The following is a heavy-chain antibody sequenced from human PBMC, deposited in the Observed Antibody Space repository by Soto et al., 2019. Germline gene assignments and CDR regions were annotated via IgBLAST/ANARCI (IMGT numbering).Heavy chain of an antibody. Sequence: GGSLRLSCAASGFTFSSYAMSWVRQAPGKGLEWVSAVSGSGGSTYYADSVKGRFTISRDNSKNTLYLQMNSLRAEDTAVYYCAKARGVVFGVVITNPIDAFDIWGQGTMVTVSS. J-gene: IGHJ3*02. D-gene: IGHD3-3*01. CDR2: VSGSGGST. V-gene: IGHV3-23*01. CDR1: GFTFSSYA. CDR3: AKARGVVFGVVITNPIDAFDI.